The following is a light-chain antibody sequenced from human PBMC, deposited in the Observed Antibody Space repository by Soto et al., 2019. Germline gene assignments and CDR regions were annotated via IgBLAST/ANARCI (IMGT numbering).Light chain of an antibody. CDR3: QQYGSSPLFT. CDR1: QSISSSS. V-gene: IGKV3-20*01. J-gene: IGKJ3*01. Sequence: EIVLTQSPGTLSLSPGERATLSCRASQSISSSSLALYQQRPGQAPRLLIYDTSSRATGIPDRFSGSGSGTDFTLTISRLEPEDFAVYYCQQYGSSPLFTFGPGTKVDIK. CDR2: DTS.